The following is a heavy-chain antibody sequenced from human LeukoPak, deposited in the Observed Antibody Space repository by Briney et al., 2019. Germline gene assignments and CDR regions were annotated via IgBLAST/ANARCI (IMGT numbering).Heavy chain of an antibody. D-gene: IGHD6-6*01. CDR3: ARDGGIAARPEAVD. J-gene: IGHJ4*02. CDR2: MNPNSGNT. Sequence: VASVKVSCKASGYTFTSYDINWVRQATAQGLEWMGWMNPNSGNTGYAQKFQGRVTMTRNTSISTAYMELSSLRSEDTAVYYCARDGGIAARPEAVDWGQGTLVTVSS. V-gene: IGHV1-8*01. CDR1: GYTFTSYD.